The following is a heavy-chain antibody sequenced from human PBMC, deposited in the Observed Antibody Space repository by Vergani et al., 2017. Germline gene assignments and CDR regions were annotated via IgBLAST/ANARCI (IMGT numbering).Heavy chain of an antibody. CDR3: AGVRSIVVVPAANDYYGMDV. CDR1: GYTFTSYG. D-gene: IGHD2-2*01. V-gene: IGHV1-18*01. Sequence: QVQLVQSGAEVKKPGASVKVSCKASGYTFTSYGISWVRQAPGQGLEWMGWISAYNGNTNYAQKLQGRVTMTTDTSTSTAYMELRSLRSDDTAVYYCAGVRSIVVVPAANDYYGMDVWGQGTTVTVSS. J-gene: IGHJ6*02. CDR2: ISAYNGNT.